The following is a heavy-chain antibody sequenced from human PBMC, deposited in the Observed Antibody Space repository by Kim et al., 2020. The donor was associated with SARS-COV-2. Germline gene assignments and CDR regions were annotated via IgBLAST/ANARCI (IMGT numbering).Heavy chain of an antibody. V-gene: IGHV3-11*05. CDR3: ARDPEPRSYYDS. J-gene: IGHJ4*02. CDR1: GFIFSDSY. D-gene: IGHD1-26*01. Sequence: GGSLRLSCAASGFIFSDSYMSWLRQAPGKGLEWVSYISSSSTYTNYADSVKGRFTISRDNAKNSLYLQMNSLRAEDTAVYYCARDPEPRSYYDSWGQGTLVTVSS. CDR2: ISSSSTYT.